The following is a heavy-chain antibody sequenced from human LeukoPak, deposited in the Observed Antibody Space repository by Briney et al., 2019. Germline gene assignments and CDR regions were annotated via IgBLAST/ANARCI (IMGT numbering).Heavy chain of an antibody. D-gene: IGHD4-23*01. CDR1: GYTFTSYG. CDR2: ISAYSGNT. V-gene: IGHV1-18*01. J-gene: IGHJ3*02. CDR3: ARAESLYGGNLAAAFDI. Sequence: ASVKVSCKASGYTFTSYGISWVRQAPGQGLEWMGWISAYSGNTNYEQKFQGRVTMTTDTSTSTAYMELRSLRSGDTALYYCARAESLYGGNLAAAFDIWGQGTMVTVSS.